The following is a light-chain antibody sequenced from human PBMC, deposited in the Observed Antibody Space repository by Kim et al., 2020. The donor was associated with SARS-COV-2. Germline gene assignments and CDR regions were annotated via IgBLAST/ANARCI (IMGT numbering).Light chain of an antibody. CDR3: NSRESSVNHHVV. CDR2: VKN. J-gene: IGLJ2*01. CDR1: SLRSYY. V-gene: IGLV3-19*01. Sequence: GQTVRITSRGDSLRSYYACWYKQKPAQAPVLVIYVKNTPPSGIPVRFCGSSSGNTASFTITGTQAEDEADYYYNSRESSVNHHVVFGGGTQLTVL.